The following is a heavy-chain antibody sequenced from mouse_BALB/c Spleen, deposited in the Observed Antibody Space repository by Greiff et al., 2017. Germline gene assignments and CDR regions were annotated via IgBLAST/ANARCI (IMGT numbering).Heavy chain of an antibody. J-gene: IGHJ4*01. D-gene: IGHD1-1*01. CDR1: GDSITSGY. CDR2: ISYSGST. Sequence: VQLQQSGPSLVKPSQTLSLTCSVTGDSITSGYWNLIRKFPGNKLEYMGYISYSGSTYYNPSLKSRISLTRDTSKNQYYLQLNSVTTEDTATYYCARSVLRRDAMDYWGQGTSVTVSS. CDR3: ARSVLRRDAMDY. V-gene: IGHV3-8*02.